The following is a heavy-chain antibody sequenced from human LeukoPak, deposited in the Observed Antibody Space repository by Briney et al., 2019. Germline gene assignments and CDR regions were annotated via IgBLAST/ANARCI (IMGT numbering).Heavy chain of an antibody. J-gene: IGHJ4*02. V-gene: IGHV3-33*08. CDR2: IWNDGSNK. D-gene: IGHD2-2*02. CDR3: AREGIVAPIPTPYYLDY. Sequence: GGSLRLSCAASGFTFTTYGMHWVRQAPGRGLEWVAIIWNDGSNKYYADSVKGRFTISRDNSKNTLYLQMNSLRDEDTAIYYCAREGIVAPIPTPYYLDYWGQGSLVTVSS. CDR1: GFTFTTYG.